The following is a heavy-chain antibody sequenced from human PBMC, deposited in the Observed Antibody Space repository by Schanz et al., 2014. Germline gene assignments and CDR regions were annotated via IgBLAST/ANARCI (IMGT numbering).Heavy chain of an antibody. V-gene: IGHV3-74*01. J-gene: IGHJ6*02. Sequence: EVQLVESGGGLVQPGGSLRLSCATSGFTFSSYGMHWVRQAPGKGLEWVSRINSDGSTTIYADSVKGRFTISRDNAKNTLYLQMNSLRAEDTALYYCAKDRQNRVNRVGYYYGMDVWGQGTTVTVSS. CDR2: INSDGSTT. D-gene: IGHD3-16*01. CDR3: AKDRQNRVNRVGYYYGMDV. CDR1: GFTFSSYG.